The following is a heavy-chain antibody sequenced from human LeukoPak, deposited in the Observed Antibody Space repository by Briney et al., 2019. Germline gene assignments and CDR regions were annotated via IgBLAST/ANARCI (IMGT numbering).Heavy chain of an antibody. D-gene: IGHD2-15*01. Sequence: SETLSLTCTVSGGSISTSNYYWGWIRQPPGKGLEWIGNIFYSGSTYYSPSLRSRVTISLDTSRNQFSLKLNSVTAADTAVYYCARGDPRIGSFDYWGQGTLVTVSS. CDR3: ARGDPRIGSFDY. J-gene: IGHJ4*02. V-gene: IGHV4-39*07. CDR1: GGSISTSNYY. CDR2: IFYSGST.